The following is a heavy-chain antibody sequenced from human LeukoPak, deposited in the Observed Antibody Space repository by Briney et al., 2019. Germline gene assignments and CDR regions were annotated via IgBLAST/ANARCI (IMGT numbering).Heavy chain of an antibody. V-gene: IGHV3-23*01. J-gene: IGHJ6*03. Sequence: GGSLRLSCAASGFTFNNYAMSWVRQAPGKGLEWVSAISGSDAGTYYADSVKGRFTISRDNSKNTLYLQMNSLRAEDTAVYYCAKSGFDYYGWVGYYYYYMDVWGEGTTVTISS. CDR3: AKSGFDYYGWVGYYYYYMDV. D-gene: IGHD3-10*01. CDR1: GFTFNNYA. CDR2: ISGSDAGT.